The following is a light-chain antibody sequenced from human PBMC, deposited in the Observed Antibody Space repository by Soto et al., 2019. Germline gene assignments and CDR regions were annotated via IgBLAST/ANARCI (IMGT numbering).Light chain of an antibody. CDR3: CSYVGSTTWV. Sequence: QSALTQPASVSGSPGQSITISCTGSSSDVRTYNLVSWYQHHPGKAPKLMIYEGIKRPSGVSSRFSGSKSGNTASLTISGIQAEDEADYYCCSYVGSTTWVFGGGTKLTVL. CDR1: SSDVRTYNL. CDR2: EGI. J-gene: IGLJ3*02. V-gene: IGLV2-23*01.